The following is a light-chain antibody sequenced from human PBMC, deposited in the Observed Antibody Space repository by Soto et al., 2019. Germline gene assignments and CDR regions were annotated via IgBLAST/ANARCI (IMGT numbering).Light chain of an antibody. Sequence: DIQMTQSPSTLSASVGEGVSITCRASQSISSWLAWYQQKPGKAPKLLIYKASSLESGVPSRFSGSGSGTEFTLTISSLQPDDFATYYCQQYNSYSWTFGQGTKVDIK. CDR3: QQYNSYSWT. J-gene: IGKJ1*01. CDR1: QSISSW. V-gene: IGKV1-5*03. CDR2: KAS.